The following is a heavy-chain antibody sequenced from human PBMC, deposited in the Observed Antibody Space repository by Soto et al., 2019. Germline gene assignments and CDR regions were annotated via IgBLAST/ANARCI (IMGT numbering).Heavy chain of an antibody. J-gene: IGHJ5*02. CDR2: ITGSGGST. D-gene: IGHD5-18*01. CDR1: GFTFGTYA. Sequence: GGSLRLSCAASGFTFGTYAMNWVRQAPGKGLEWVSGITGSGGSTYYADSVKGRFTISRDNSKNTLYLQMNSLRGDDTAVYYCAKDRSVDTRDWFDPWGQGTMVTVSS. V-gene: IGHV3-23*01. CDR3: AKDRSVDTRDWFDP.